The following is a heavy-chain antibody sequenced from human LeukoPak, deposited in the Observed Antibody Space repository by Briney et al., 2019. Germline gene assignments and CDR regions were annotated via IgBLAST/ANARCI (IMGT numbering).Heavy chain of an antibody. CDR2: IRGSGGDT. J-gene: IGHJ4*02. D-gene: IGHD3-22*01. V-gene: IGHV3-23*01. Sequence: GGSLRLSCAASGFTFSSYAMSWVRQAPGQGLEWVSTIRGSGGDTYYADSVKGRFTISRGNSKNTLHLQMNSLRAEDTAVYYCAKKGPTMIPGNYFDYWGQGTLVTVSS. CDR3: AKKGPTMIPGNYFDY. CDR1: GFTFSSYA.